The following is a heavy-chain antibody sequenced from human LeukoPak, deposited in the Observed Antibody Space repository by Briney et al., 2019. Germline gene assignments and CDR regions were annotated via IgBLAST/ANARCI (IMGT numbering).Heavy chain of an antibody. V-gene: IGHV3-11*01. CDR2: ISSSGSTI. Sequence: GGSLRLSCAASGFIVNNKYMTWVRQAPGKGLEWVSYISSSGSTIYYADSVKGRFTISRDNAKNSLYLQMNSLRAGDTAVYYCAKAPDYYDSSGTFDPWGQGTLVTVSS. J-gene: IGHJ5*02. CDR3: AKAPDYYDSSGTFDP. D-gene: IGHD3-22*01. CDR1: GFIVNNKY.